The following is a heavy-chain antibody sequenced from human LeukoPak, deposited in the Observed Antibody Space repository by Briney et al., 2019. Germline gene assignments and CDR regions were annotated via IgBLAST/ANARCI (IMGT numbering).Heavy chain of an antibody. Sequence: GGSLRLSCAASGFTFSSYGMHWVRQAPGKGLGWVAFIRYDGSNKYYADSVKGRFTISRDNSKNTLYLQMNSLRAEDTAVYYCAKEPITVFGVVVKPDVDYWGQGTLVTVSS. CDR1: GFTFSSYG. CDR3: AKEPITVFGVVVKPDVDY. D-gene: IGHD3-3*01. CDR2: IRYDGSNK. J-gene: IGHJ4*02. V-gene: IGHV3-30*02.